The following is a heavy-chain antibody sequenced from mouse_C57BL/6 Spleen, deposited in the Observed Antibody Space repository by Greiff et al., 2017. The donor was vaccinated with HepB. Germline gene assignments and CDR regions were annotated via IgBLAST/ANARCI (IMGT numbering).Heavy chain of an antibody. J-gene: IGHJ2*01. V-gene: IGHV1-81*01. CDR3: ARVPGSSYVGY. CDR2: IDPRSGNT. D-gene: IGHD1-1*01. Sequence: QVQLQQSGAELARPGASVKLSCKASGYTFTSYGMSWVKQRTGQGLEWIGEIDPRSGNTYYNEKFKGKATLTADKSSSTAYMELRSLTSEDSAVYFCARVPGSSYVGYWGQGTTLTVSS. CDR1: GYTFTSYG.